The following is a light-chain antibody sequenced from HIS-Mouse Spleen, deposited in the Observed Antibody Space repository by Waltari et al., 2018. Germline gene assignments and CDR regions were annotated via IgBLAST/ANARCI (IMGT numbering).Light chain of an antibody. J-gene: IGLJ2*01. CDR3: YSTDSSGNHRV. V-gene: IGLV3-10*01. CDR1: ALPTKY. CDR2: EDS. Sequence: SYELTQPPSVSVSPGQTARITCSGDALPTKYAYLYQQKSGQAPGLGINEDSKRPSGIPERFSGSSSGTMATLTISGAQVEDEADYYCYSTDSSGNHRVFGGGTKLTVL.